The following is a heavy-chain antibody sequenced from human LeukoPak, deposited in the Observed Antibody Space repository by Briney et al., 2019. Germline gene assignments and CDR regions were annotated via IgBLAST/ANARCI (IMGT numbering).Heavy chain of an antibody. CDR1: GFAFSSYA. Sequence: GGSLRLSCAASGFAFSSYAMTWVRQVPGKGLEWVSSMIISGGSTYYADSVKGRFTISRDNSKNTLYLQMNSLRVEDTALYYCARETKIDYWGQGALVTVSS. J-gene: IGHJ4*02. CDR2: MIISGGST. CDR3: ARETKIDY. V-gene: IGHV3-23*01. D-gene: IGHD1-7*01.